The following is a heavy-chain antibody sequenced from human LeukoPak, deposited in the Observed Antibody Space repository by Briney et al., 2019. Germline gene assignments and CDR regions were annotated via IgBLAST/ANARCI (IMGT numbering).Heavy chain of an antibody. CDR3: ARDKLRGFDY. V-gene: IGHV4-30-4*01. J-gene: IGHJ4*02. Sequence: SETLSLTCTVSGGSINYYYWMWIRQPPGKGLEWIGYIYYSGSTYYNPSLKSRVTISVDTSKNQFSLKLSSVTAADTAVYYCARDKLRGFDYWGQGTLVTVSS. CDR2: IYYSGST. CDR1: GGSINYYY. D-gene: IGHD2-21*01.